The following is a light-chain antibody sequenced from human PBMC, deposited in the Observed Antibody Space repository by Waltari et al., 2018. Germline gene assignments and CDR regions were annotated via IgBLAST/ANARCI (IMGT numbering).Light chain of an antibody. CDR2: DAS. J-gene: IGKJ2*01. V-gene: IGKV3-11*01. CDR1: QSVGTY. CDR3: QQRSSWTPHT. Sequence: EIVLTQSPATLSLSPGETATLSCRASQSVGTYLAWYQQKPGQPPRLLIYDASNRTTGIPDRFRGSGSGTDFTLTISSLEPEDVAVYYCQQRSSWTPHTFGQGARLEIK.